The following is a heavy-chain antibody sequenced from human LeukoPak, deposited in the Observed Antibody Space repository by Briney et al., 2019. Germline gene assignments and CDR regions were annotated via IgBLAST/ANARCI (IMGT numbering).Heavy chain of an antibody. Sequence: ASVKVSCKASGFTFNAYNIHWVRQAPGQGLEWMGWINPKSGGANYAQKFQGRVTMTRDTSISTAYMELSRLRSDDTAVYYCARDPLTSSGYWFDPWGQGTLVTVSS. J-gene: IGHJ5*02. CDR2: INPKSGGA. CDR1: GFTFNAYN. CDR3: ARDPLTSSGYWFDP. V-gene: IGHV1-2*02. D-gene: IGHD6-19*01.